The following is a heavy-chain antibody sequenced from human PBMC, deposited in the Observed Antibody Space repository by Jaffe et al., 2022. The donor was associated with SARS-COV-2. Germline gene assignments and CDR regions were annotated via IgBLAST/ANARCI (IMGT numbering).Heavy chain of an antibody. CDR3: ARRKKTYYSGSYHYYMDV. D-gene: IGHD3-16*01. V-gene: IGHV5-51*01. Sequence: EVQLVQSGAEVKKPGESLKISCKGSGYSFNSYWIGWVRQMPGKGLEWMGIIYPGDSDTRYSPSFQGQVTISADKPTSTAYLQWSSLKASDTAMYYCARRKKTYYSGSYHYYMDVWGNGTTVSVSS. CDR2: IYPGDSDT. J-gene: IGHJ6*03. CDR1: GYSFNSYW.